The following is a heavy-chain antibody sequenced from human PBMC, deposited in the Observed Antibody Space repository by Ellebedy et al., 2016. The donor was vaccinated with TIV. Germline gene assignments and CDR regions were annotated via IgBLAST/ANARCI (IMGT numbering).Heavy chain of an antibody. Sequence: PGGSLRLSCEASGFTFSSHGMNWVPQAPGKGLEWVAVISYEGSDKSYVDSVKGRFTISRDNSKNTVYLQMNSLRAEDTAVYYCARGASLYGDYVLDYWGQGTLVTVSS. J-gene: IGHJ4*02. V-gene: IGHV3-30*03. CDR2: ISYEGSDK. D-gene: IGHD4-17*01. CDR1: GFTFSSHG. CDR3: ARGASLYGDYVLDY.